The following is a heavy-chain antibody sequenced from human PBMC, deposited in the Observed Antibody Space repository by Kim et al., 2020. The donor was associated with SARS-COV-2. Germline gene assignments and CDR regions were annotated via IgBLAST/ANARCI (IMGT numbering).Heavy chain of an antibody. CDR3: ARQIYCRGTSCYTDGQWEVDSEYFQH. D-gene: IGHD2-2*02. Sequence: SETLSLTCTVFGGSISSSSYYWGWIRQPPGKGLEWIGSINYKGNIYYNPSLKSRVTTSVDTSKNQFSLKMSSVTAADTAVYYCARQIYCRGTSCYTDGQWEVDSEYFQHWGQGTLVTVSS. V-gene: IGHV4-39*01. CDR2: INYKGNI. J-gene: IGHJ1*01. CDR1: GGSISSSSYY.